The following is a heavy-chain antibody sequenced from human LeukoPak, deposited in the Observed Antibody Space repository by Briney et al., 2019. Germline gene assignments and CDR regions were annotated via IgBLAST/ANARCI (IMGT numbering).Heavy chain of an antibody. CDR1: GGSISSSSYY. CDR2: IYYSGST. V-gene: IGHV4-39*07. Sequence: PSETLSLTCTVSGGSISSSSYYWGWIRQPPGKGLEWIGSIYYSGSTYYNPSLKSRVTISVDKSKNQFSLKLSSVTAADTAVYYCARLMVVAATPWFDPWGQGTLVTVSS. J-gene: IGHJ5*02. CDR3: ARLMVVAATPWFDP. D-gene: IGHD2-15*01.